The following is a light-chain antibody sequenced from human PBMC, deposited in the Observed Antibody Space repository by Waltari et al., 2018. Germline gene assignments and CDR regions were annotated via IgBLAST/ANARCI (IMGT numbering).Light chain of an antibody. CDR2: DAT. CDR1: QSVDNF. V-gene: IGKV3-11*01. CDR3: HQGTTWPRT. J-gene: IGKJ2*01. Sequence: EIVLTQSPVTLSLSPGQRATLSCRASQSVDNFLGWYDQKAGQAPRLLIYDATKRAPGIPARFSGGGSGTDFTLTISSLEPEDVGLYYCHQGTTWPRTFGQGTKLEI.